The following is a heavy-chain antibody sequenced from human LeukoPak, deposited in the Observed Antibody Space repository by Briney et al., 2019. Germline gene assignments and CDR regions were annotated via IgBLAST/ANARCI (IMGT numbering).Heavy chain of an antibody. CDR2: ISAYNGNT. V-gene: IGHV1-18*01. CDR1: GYTFTSYG. D-gene: IGHD6-13*01. J-gene: IGHJ5*02. CDR3: ARDWLATGDTQQLVGP. Sequence: SVKVSCKASGYTFTSYGISWVRQAPGQGLEWMGWISAYNGNTNYAQKLQGRVTMTTDTSTSTAYMELRSLRSDDTAVYYCARDWLATGDTQQLVGPWGQGTLVTVSS.